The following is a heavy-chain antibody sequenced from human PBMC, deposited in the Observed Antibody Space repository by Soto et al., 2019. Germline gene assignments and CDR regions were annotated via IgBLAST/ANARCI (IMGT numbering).Heavy chain of an antibody. CDR1: GFTFSNAW. V-gene: IGHV3-15*07. CDR2: IKSKTDGGTT. D-gene: IGHD3-10*01. CDR3: TTDPPPLWVVSYYYYCIDV. J-gene: IGHJ6*02. Sequence: EVQLVESGGGLVKPGGSLRLSCAASGFTFSNAWMNWVRQAPGKGLEWVGRIKSKTDGGTTDYAAPVKGRFTISRDDSKNTLYLQMNSVKTEDTAVYYCTTDPPPLWVVSYYYYCIDVWGQGTTVTVSS.